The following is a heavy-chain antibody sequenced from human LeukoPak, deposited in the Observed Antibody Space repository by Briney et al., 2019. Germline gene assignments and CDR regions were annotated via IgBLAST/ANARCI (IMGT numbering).Heavy chain of an antibody. D-gene: IGHD4-17*01. J-gene: IGHJ4*02. CDR2: LSDSGVYT. CDR3: AKKAHYDAYAKYFDY. V-gene: IGHV3-23*01. CDR1: GFTFSNYA. Sequence: GGSLRLSCAASGFTFSNYAMTWVRQAPGKGLEWVSILSDSGVYTYYADSVKGRFTISRDNSNNMLYLQMNSLRAEDTAVYYCAKKAHYDAYAKYFDYWGQGTLVTVSS.